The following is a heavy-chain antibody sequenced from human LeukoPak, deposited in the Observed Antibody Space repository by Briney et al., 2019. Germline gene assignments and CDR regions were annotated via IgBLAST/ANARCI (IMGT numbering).Heavy chain of an antibody. J-gene: IGHJ5*02. D-gene: IGHD1-14*01. V-gene: IGHV3-7*01. CDR3: ATAGDLNWCDP. CDR2: IKEDGSER. CDR1: GGSISSSSYY. Sequence: PSETLSLTCTVSGGSISSSSYYWGWIRQPPGKGLEWVANIKEDGSERYYLYSVEGRFAISRDNAKNSLYLQMNSMRAEDTAVYYCATAGDLNWCDPRGQGTLVIVSS.